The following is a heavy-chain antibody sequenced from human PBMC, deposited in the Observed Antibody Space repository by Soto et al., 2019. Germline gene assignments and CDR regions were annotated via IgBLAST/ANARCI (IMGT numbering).Heavy chain of an antibody. CDR1: GDTFSNYG. V-gene: IGHV1-18*01. J-gene: IGHJ5*02. CDR3: ARVVPGAEAWFGP. Sequence: QVQLVQSGGEVKRPGASVKVSCKPYGDTFSNYGITWVRQAPGQPLEGLGWISLYSDGTNYAQKFKGRVSMTTDTSTTTAYMELRSLRYDDTAVYYCARVVPGAEAWFGPWGQGTLFTVSS. CDR2: ISLYSDGT.